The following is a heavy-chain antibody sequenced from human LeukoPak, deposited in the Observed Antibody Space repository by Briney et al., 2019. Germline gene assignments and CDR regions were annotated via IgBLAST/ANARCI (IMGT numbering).Heavy chain of an antibody. CDR1: GGSIRSYY. Sequence: SETLSLTCTVSGGSIRSYYWSWIRQPPGKGLEWIGYIHYSGSTNYNPSLKSRVTISVDTSKNQFSLKLSSVTAADTAVYYCARDLDGSGVFDYWGQGTLVTVSS. D-gene: IGHD3-10*01. CDR2: IHYSGST. CDR3: ARDLDGSGVFDY. V-gene: IGHV4-59*12. J-gene: IGHJ4*02.